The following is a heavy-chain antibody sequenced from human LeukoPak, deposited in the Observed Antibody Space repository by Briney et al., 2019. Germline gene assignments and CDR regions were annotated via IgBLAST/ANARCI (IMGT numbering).Heavy chain of an antibody. V-gene: IGHV3-74*01. CDR1: GFTFSSYW. CDR3: ARVLMVYSSSWYTGAFDI. D-gene: IGHD6-13*01. J-gene: IGHJ3*02. CDR2: IESNGLA. Sequence: GGSLRLSCAASGFTFSSYWMHWVRQTPGKGLMWVSRIESNGLALYADSVRDRFTISRDNAKNSLYLQMNSLRAEDTAVYYCARVLMVYSSSWYTGAFDIWGQGTMVTVSS.